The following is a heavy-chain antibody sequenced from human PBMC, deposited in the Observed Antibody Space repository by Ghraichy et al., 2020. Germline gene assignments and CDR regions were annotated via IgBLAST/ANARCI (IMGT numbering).Heavy chain of an antibody. Sequence: SETLSLTCTVSGGSISSYYWSWIRQPPGKGLEWIGYIYYSGSTNYNPSLKSRVTISVDTSKNQFSLKLSSVTAADTAVYYCARVMQRFSSNLFDYWGQGTLVTVSS. CDR1: GGSISSYY. D-gene: IGHD6-13*01. CDR3: ARVMQRFSSNLFDY. J-gene: IGHJ4*02. V-gene: IGHV4-59*01. CDR2: IYYSGST.